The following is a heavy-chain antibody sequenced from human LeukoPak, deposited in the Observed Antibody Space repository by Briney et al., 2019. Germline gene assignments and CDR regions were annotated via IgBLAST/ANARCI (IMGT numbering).Heavy chain of an antibody. J-gene: IGHJ4*02. Sequence: GGSLRLSCAASGFTFSSYAMSWVRQAPGKGLEWVSAISGSGGSTYYADSVKGRFTISRDNSKNTLYLQMNSLRVEDTAVYYCAKDPWYYDSSGPYWGQGTLVTVSS. CDR2: ISGSGGST. CDR1: GFTFSSYA. CDR3: AKDPWYYDSSGPY. V-gene: IGHV3-23*01. D-gene: IGHD3-22*01.